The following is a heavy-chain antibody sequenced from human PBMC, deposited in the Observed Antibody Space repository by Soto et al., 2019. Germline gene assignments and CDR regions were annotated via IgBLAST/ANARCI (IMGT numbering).Heavy chain of an antibody. D-gene: IGHD6-19*01. J-gene: IGHJ4*02. Sequence: GASVKVSCKASGYTFTGYYIHWVRQAPGQGLEWMGWINPNSGGTNYAQKFQGWVTMTRDTSISTAYMELSRLRSDDTAVYYCARSITSSSGWVFDYWGQGTLVTVSS. CDR1: GYTFTGYY. CDR2: INPNSGGT. CDR3: ARSITSSSGWVFDY. V-gene: IGHV1-2*04.